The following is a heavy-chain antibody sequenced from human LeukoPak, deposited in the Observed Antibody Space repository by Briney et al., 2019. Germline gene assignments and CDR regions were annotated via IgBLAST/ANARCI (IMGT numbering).Heavy chain of an antibody. CDR2: IYPIGST. Sequence: SQTLSLTCAVSGGSITRGGYSWTWIRQPPGKGLEWIGYIYPIGSTYYNPSLESRVTISIDRSNQFSLRLSSVTAADTAVYYCARANFCGGTSCYYFDYWGQGTLVTVSS. CDR1: GGSITRGGYS. V-gene: IGHV4-30-2*01. CDR3: ARANFCGGTSCYYFDY. J-gene: IGHJ4*02. D-gene: IGHD2-2*01.